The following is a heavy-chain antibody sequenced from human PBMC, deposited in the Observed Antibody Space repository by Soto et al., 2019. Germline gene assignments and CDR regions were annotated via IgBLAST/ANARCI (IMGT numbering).Heavy chain of an antibody. Sequence: QVQLVESGGGVVQPGRSLRLSCAASGFTFSTHAMHWVRQAPGKGLECVAIVSFDGSNKYYADSVKGRFTISRDNSKNTLYLQISGLTPEDTAVYYFARDQTGITTTGGGRIDHWGQGTLDTVSS. V-gene: IGHV3-30-3*01. D-gene: IGHD1-20*01. CDR3: ARDQTGITTTGGGRIDH. CDR1: GFTFSTHA. J-gene: IGHJ4*02. CDR2: VSFDGSNK.